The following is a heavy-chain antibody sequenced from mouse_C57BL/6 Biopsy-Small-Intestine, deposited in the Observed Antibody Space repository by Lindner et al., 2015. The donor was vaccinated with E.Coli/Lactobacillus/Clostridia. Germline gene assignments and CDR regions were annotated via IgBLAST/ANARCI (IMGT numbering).Heavy chain of an antibody. J-gene: IGHJ3*01. V-gene: IGHV1S61*01. D-gene: IGHD3-3*01. Sequence: SVKVSCKASGYTFTTYGISWVRQAPGQGLEWVGWISPFYGSTNYAQKFQGRVTMTTDSSTSTAYMELRSLRSDDTAVYYCVREGQVDVWVYFQHWGQGTLVTVS. CDR2: ISPFYGST. CDR1: GYTFTTYG. CDR3: VREGQVDVWVYFQH.